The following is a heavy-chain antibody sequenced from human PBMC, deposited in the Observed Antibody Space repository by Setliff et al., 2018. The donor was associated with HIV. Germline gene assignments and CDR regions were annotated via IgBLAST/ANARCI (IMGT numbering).Heavy chain of an antibody. Sequence: GGSLRLSCAASGFTFSNYAMHWVRQAPGKGLEWLAVISYDGSDKYYADSVKGRFTISRDNSKNTLYLQMNSLRAEDTAVYYCAREWLTLYYFDYWGQGTLVTVSS. D-gene: IGHD3-3*01. CDR1: GFTFSNYA. CDR2: ISYDGSDK. V-gene: IGHV3-30*07. CDR3: AREWLTLYYFDY. J-gene: IGHJ4*02.